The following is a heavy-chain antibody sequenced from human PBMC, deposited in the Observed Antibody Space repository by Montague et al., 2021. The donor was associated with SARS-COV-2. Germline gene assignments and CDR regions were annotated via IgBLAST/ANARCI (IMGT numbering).Heavy chain of an antibody. J-gene: IGHJ2*01. CDR3: ASAPRPPVWFGEHYWYFDL. Sequence: SETRSLTCAVSGGSISSSNWWSWVRQPPGKGLEWIGEIYHNGSTNYNPSLKSRVTISVDKSKNQFSLTLSSVTAADTAVYYCASAPRPPVWFGEHYWYFDLWGRGALVTVSS. CDR1: GGSISSSNW. D-gene: IGHD3-10*01. V-gene: IGHV4-4*02. CDR2: IYHNGST.